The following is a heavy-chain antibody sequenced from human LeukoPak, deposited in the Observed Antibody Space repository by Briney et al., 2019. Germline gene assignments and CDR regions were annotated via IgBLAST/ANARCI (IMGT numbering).Heavy chain of an antibody. CDR3: ARELACGSGSDTPYYYGMDV. CDR1: GYTFTSYG. J-gene: IGHJ6*02. V-gene: IGHV1-18*01. CDR2: ISAYNGNT. D-gene: IGHD3-10*01. Sequence: ASVKVFCKASGYTFTSYGISWVRQAPGQGLEWMGWISAYNGNTNYAQKLQGRVTMTRDTSTSTVYMELSSLRSEDTAVYYCARELACGSGSDTPYYYGMDVWGQGTTVTVSS.